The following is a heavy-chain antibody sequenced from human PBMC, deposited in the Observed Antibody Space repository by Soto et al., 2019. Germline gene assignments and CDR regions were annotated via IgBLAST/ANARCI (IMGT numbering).Heavy chain of an antibody. D-gene: IGHD2-2*01. CDR2: ISPVFGTA. V-gene: IGHV1-69*01. CDR3: AKVRYSSPMGYYYGMDV. J-gene: IGHJ6*02. Sequence: QAQLEQSGGEVKKPGSSVKVSCKASRVAFSKFIVTWVRQAPGVGLEWVGGISPVFGTANYAQEFQGRVTITADESTSTSYMEVNNLRSEDTAVYYCAKVRYSSPMGYYYGMDVWGQGTTVTVS. CDR1: RVAFSKFI.